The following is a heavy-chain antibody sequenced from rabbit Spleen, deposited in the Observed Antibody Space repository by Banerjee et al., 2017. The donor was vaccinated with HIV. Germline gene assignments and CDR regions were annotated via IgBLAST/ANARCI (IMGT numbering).Heavy chain of an antibody. CDR2: IYTGRGGT. CDR1: GVDVNGYYS. CDR3: ARYYIFYGMDL. Sequence: QEQLVESGGGLVQPGGSLKLSCKASGVDVNGYYSMSWVRQAPGKGLEWIGAIYTGRGGTDYANWVNGRFTISSDNAQYTVDLQMNSLTAADTATYFCARYYIFYGMDLWGPGTLVTVS. D-gene: IGHD4-1*01. J-gene: IGHJ6*01. V-gene: IGHV1S43*01.